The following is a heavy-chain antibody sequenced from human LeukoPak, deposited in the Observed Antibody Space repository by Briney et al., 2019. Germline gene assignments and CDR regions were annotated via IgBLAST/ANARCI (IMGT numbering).Heavy chain of an antibody. J-gene: IGHJ4*02. CDR1: GYTFTSYY. D-gene: IGHD3-22*01. Sequence: ASVKVSCKASGYTFTSYYMHWVRQAPGQGLEWRGIINPSGGSTSYAQKFQGRVTMTRDMSTSTVYMELSSLRSEDTAVYYCARDVYDSSGYYPFDYWGQGTLVTVSS. CDR2: INPSGGST. V-gene: IGHV1-46*01. CDR3: ARDVYDSSGYYPFDY.